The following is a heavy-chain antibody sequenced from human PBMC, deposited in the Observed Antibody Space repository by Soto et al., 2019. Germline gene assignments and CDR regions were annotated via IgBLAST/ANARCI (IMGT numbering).Heavy chain of an antibody. CDR1: GGSFSGYY. CDR2: INHSGST. J-gene: IGHJ4*02. D-gene: IGHD6-13*01. V-gene: IGHV4-34*01. CDR3: ARGSPAAGTPFDY. Sequence: PSETLSLTCAVYGGSFSGYYWSWIRQPPGKGLEWIGEINHSGSTNYNPSLKSRVTISVDTSKNQFSLKLSSVTAADTAVYYCARGSPAAGTPFDYWGQGTLVTVSS.